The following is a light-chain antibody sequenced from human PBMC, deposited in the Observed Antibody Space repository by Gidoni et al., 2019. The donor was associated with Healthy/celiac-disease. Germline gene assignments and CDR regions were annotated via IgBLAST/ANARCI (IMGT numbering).Light chain of an antibody. V-gene: IGKV1-39*01. CDR2: AAA. CDR3: QQSYSTPRYT. Sequence: DIQMTPSPSSLSASVGDRVTITCRASQSISSYLNWYQQTPGKAPKLLIYAAASLQSGVPSRFSGSGSGTDFTLTISSLQPEDFATYYCQQSYSTPRYTFGQGTKLEIK. J-gene: IGKJ2*01. CDR1: QSISSY.